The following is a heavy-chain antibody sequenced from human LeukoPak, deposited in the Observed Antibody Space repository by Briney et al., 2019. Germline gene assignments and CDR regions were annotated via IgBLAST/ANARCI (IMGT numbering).Heavy chain of an antibody. CDR1: GFTFSSYW. D-gene: IGHD4-17*01. V-gene: IGHV3-74*01. CDR2: INTDGSST. Sequence: GGSLRLSCAASGFTFSSYWMHWVRQAPGKGLVWVSRINTDGSSTSYADSVKGRFTISRDNSKNTLYLQMNSLRAEDTAVYYCARGIYDYGDYVPIDYWGQGTLVTVSS. J-gene: IGHJ4*02. CDR3: ARGIYDYGDYVPIDY.